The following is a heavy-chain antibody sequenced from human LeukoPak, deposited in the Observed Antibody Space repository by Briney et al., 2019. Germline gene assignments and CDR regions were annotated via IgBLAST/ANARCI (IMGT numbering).Heavy chain of an antibody. CDR3: ARVRWCGELFSDY. J-gene: IGHJ4*02. CDR1: GYTFTSNG. Sequence: AASVKVSCKASGYTFTSNGISWVRQAPGQGLEWMGWISAYNGNTNYEQKLQGRVTLTTDTSTGTAYMELRSLRSDDTAVYYCARVRWCGELFSDYWGQGTLVTVSS. CDR2: ISAYNGNT. D-gene: IGHD3-10*01. V-gene: IGHV1-18*01.